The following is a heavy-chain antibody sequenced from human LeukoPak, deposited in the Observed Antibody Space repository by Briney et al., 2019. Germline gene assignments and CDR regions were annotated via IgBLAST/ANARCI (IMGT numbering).Heavy chain of an antibody. J-gene: IGHJ4*02. D-gene: IGHD3-10*01. CDR3: AKVVGLWLGELGRDYFDY. CDR1: GFTFSSYA. V-gene: IGHV3-23*01. CDR2: ISGSGGST. Sequence: GGSLRLSCAASGFTFSSYAMSWVRQAPGKGLEWVSAISGSGGSTYYADSVKGRFTISRDNSKNTLYLQMNSLRAEDTAVYYCAKVVGLWLGELGRDYFDYWGQGTLVTVSS.